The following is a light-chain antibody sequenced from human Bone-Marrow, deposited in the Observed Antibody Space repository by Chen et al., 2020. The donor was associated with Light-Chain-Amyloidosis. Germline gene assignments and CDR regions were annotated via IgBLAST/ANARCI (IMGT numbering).Light chain of an antibody. Sequence: EFVLPPSPCTLSLSPGERATLSCRASQSVSSSYLAWYQQKPGQAPRLLIYGASSRATGIPDRFRGSGSGTDFTLTISRLEPEDFAVYYCQQYGSSPRTFGQGTKVEIK. CDR1: QSVSSSY. CDR3: QQYGSSPRT. CDR2: GAS. J-gene: IGKJ1*01. V-gene: IGKV3-20*01.